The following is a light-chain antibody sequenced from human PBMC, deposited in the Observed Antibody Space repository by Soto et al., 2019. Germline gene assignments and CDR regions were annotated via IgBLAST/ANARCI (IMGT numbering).Light chain of an antibody. J-gene: IGLJ2*01. CDR3: QVWDGSSDQVI. CDR2: DDS. CDR1: NIGTKS. V-gene: IGLV3-21*02. Sequence: SYELTQPPSVSVAPGQTARITRGGDNIGTKSVHWNQQKPGQAPVLVVYDDSDRPSGIPERFSGSNSGNTATLTISRVEAGDEAAYYCQVWDGSSDQVIFGGGTKLTVL.